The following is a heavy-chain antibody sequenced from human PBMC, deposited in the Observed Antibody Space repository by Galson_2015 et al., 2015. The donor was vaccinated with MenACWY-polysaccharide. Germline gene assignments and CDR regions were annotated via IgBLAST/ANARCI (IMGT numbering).Heavy chain of an antibody. CDR2: LSSNGRA. J-gene: IGHJ5*01. D-gene: IGHD1-26*01. CDR1: GGSVSSVTDY. V-gene: IGHV4-61*01. Sequence: LSLTCTVSGGSVSSVTDYWSWLRQSPGKGLEWIGDLSSNGRANQNPSLKSRVTISIDTSKNQFSLRLNSATAADTAIYYCAREPTYSGSVGWFDSWGQGTLVTVSP. CDR3: AREPTYSGSVGWFDS.